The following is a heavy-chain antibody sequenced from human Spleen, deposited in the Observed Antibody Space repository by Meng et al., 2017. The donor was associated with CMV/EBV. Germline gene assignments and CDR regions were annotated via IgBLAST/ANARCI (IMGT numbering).Heavy chain of an antibody. CDR3: ARDRATFYYDSSIWFDP. Sequence: TFNSYVSSWVRQARGRGREWMGGIIPISGSAKYAQKFQGRVTITRDESANSAYMELSSLRSEDTAVYYCARDRATFYYDSSIWFDPWGQGTLVTVSS. CDR1: TFNSYV. D-gene: IGHD3-22*01. J-gene: IGHJ5*02. CDR2: IIPISGSA. V-gene: IGHV1-69*05.